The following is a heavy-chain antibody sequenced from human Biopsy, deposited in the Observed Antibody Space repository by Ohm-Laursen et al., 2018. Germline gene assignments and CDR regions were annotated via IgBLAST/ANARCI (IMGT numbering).Heavy chain of an antibody. D-gene: IGHD3-22*01. V-gene: IGHV4-31*01. CDR1: GGSISSGGSY. CDR3: ARDDYFDSNGYFWFDP. CDR2: IFNSANT. J-gene: IGHJ5*02. Sequence: SQTLSLTCIVSGGSISSGGSYWSWLRQRPGKGLEWIGYIFNSANTYYNPSLKNLITISGDTSKNQFSLKLNSVTAADTAVYYCARDDYFDSNGYFWFDPWGQGTLVTVSS.